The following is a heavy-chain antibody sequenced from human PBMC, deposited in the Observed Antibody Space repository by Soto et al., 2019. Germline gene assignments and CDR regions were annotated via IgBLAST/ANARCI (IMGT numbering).Heavy chain of an antibody. J-gene: IGHJ6*03. CDR1: SYNDSRYI. V-gene: IGHV1-8*01. CDR3: ARAVTSYYYSYYMDV. D-gene: IGHD4-4*01. Sequence: ASGLIYFESSSYNDSRYIFNVAVTVTGQGLEWMGWMNHNSGNTGYQQKFQGRVTMTRNTSISTAYMELSSLRSEDTAFYYCARAVTSYYYSYYMDVWGKGTTVTVSS. CDR2: MNHNSGNT.